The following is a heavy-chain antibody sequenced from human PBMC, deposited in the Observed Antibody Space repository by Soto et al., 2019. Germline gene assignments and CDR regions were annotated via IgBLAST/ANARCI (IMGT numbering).Heavy chain of an antibody. CDR2: IWYDGSNK. V-gene: IGHV3-33*01. CDR1: GFTFRNHG. D-gene: IGHD5-12*01. CDR3: ARDLKVATPDFHLMDV. J-gene: IGHJ6*02. Sequence: QVQLAESGGGVVQPGRSLRLSCAASGFTFRNHGMHWVRQAPGKGLEWVAVIWYDGSNKYYVDSVKGRFTISRDNSKNTLYLQMNSLRAEDTAVYYCARDLKVATPDFHLMDVCGQGTTVTVS.